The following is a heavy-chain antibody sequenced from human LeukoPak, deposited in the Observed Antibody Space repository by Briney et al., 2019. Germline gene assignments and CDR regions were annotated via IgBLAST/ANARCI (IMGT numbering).Heavy chain of an antibody. CDR3: TRRYGRYFDWLYSFDY. CDR2: IRSKADGGTT. V-gene: IGHV3-49*03. CDR1: VFTFGEYA. D-gene: IGHD3-9*01. Sequence: PGRALRLSCTASVFTFGEYAMSWFRQAPGKGLEWVCFIRSKADGGTTEYAASLKCRFTISRDDSKSIADLQINSLKPEATAVYYCTRRYGRYFDWLYSFDYWGQGTMVTVSS. J-gene: IGHJ4*02.